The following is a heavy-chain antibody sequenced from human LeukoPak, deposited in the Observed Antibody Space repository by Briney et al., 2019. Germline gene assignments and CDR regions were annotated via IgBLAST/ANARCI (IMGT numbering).Heavy chain of an antibody. D-gene: IGHD2-21*02. CDR1: GYTFTRYY. CDR2: INPSGGST. Sequence: ASVKVSCKASGYTFTRYYMHWVRQAPGQGLEWMGIINPSGGSTSYAQKFQGRVTMTRDTSTSTVYMELSSLRSEDTAVYYCARAGCGGDCYSGSFDYWGQGTLVTVSS. CDR3: ARAGCGGDCYSGSFDY. V-gene: IGHV1-46*01. J-gene: IGHJ4*02.